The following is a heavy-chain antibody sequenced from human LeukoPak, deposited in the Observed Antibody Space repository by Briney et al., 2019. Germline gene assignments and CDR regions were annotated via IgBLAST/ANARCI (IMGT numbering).Heavy chain of an antibody. J-gene: IGHJ4*02. D-gene: IGHD3-16*01. V-gene: IGHV3-23*01. CDR2: ISDSGGGT. Sequence: PGGSLRLSRAVSGSTFSNFSMSSVRQAPGKGLQWVSAISDSGGGTFYADSVKGRFTISRDNSKNTLYLQMNSLRAEDTAVYYCAKFGVGWVAFEYWGQGTLVTVSS. CDR1: GSTFSNFS. CDR3: AKFGVGWVAFEY.